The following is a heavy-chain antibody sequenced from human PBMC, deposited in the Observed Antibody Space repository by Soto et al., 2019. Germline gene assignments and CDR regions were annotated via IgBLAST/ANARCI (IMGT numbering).Heavy chain of an antibody. D-gene: IGHD6-13*01. CDR3: ARAYSRNWFDP. CDR2: IIPIFGTA. CDR1: GRTFSSYD. V-gene: IGHV1-69*06. J-gene: IGHJ5*02. Sequence: SVKVSCKASGRTFSSYDKSWVRQAPGQGLEWMGGIIPIFGTANYAQKFQGRVTITADKSTSTAYMELSSLRSEDTAVYYCARAYSRNWFDPWGQGTLVTVSS.